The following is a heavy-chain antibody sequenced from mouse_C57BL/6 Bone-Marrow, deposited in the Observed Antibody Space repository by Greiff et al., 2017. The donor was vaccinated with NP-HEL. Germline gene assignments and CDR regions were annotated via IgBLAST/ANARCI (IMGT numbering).Heavy chain of an antibody. CDR2: IRHKANNHAT. Sequence: EVQLVESGGGLVQPGGSMKLSCAASGFTFSDAWMDWVRQSPEKGLEWVAEIRHKANNHATYYAESVKGRFTISRDDSKSSVYLQMISLMTEDTGIDYCRLLPPSWYFDVWGTGTPVTVSA. CDR1: GFTFSDAW. D-gene: IGHD1-1*01. J-gene: IGHJ1*03. V-gene: IGHV6-6*01. CDR3: RLLPPSWYFDV.